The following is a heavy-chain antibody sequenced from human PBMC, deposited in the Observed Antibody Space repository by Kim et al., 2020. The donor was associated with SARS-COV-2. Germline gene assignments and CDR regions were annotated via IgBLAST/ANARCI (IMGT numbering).Heavy chain of an antibody. D-gene: IGHD3-22*01. Sequence: SVKVSCKASGGTFSSYAISWVRQAPGQGLEWMGGIIPIFGTANYAQKFQGRVTITADESTSTAYMELSSLRSEDTAVYYCARERGPHYLYDSSGYYYFNAFDIWGQGTMVTVSS. CDR3: ARERGPHYLYDSSGYYYFNAFDI. CDR1: GGTFSSYA. CDR2: IIPIFGTA. J-gene: IGHJ3*02. V-gene: IGHV1-69*13.